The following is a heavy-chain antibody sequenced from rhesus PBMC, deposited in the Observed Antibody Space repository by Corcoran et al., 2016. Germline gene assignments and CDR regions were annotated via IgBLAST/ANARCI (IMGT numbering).Heavy chain of an antibody. D-gene: IGHD2-39*02. CDR3: ARSGGKHWWFDL. J-gene: IGHJ2*01. CDR2: IYGKSGHN. V-gene: IGHV4-73*01. Sequence: QVKLQQWGEGLVKPSETLSLTCAVYGGSISGYYWSWIRQPPGKRLEWIGYIYGKSGHNNNHPSLNNRVNMSKNTSKKQFSLKVTSATAADTATYYGARSGGKHWWFDLWGPGTPITISS. CDR1: GGSISGYY.